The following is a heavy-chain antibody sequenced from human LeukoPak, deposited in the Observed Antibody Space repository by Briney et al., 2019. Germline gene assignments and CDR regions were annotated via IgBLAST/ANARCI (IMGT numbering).Heavy chain of an antibody. V-gene: IGHV5-51*01. CDR1: GYSFSSYW. CDR2: IYPGASNT. J-gene: IGHJ4*02. CDR3: ARSMGYGGNTFFDY. D-gene: IGHD4-23*01. Sequence: GESLKISCKGSGYSFSSYWIGWVRQMPGKGLEWMGVIYPGASNTRYSPSFQGQVTMSADKSITTAYLQWSSLKASDTALYYCARSMGYGGNTFFDYWGQGTLVTVSS.